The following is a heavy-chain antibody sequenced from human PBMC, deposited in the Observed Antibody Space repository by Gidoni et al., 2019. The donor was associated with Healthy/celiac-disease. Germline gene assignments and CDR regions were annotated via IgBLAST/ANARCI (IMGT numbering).Heavy chain of an antibody. CDR2: INHSGST. CDR3: ASGAYGMDV. Sequence: VQLQQWGAGLLKPSETLSLTCAVYGGSFSGYYWSWIRQPPGKGLEWIGEINHSGSTNYNPSLKSRVTISVDTSKNQFSLKLSVTAADTAVYYCASGAYGMDVWGQGTTVTVSS. J-gene: IGHJ6*02. CDR1: GGSFSGYY. V-gene: IGHV4-34*01.